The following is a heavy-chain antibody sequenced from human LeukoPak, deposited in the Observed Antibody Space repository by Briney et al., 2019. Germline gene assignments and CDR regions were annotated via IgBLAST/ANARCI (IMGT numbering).Heavy chain of an antibody. V-gene: IGHV4-38-2*01. D-gene: IGHD4-11*01. CDR1: GYFVSSACY. Sequence: PSETLSLACDVSGYFVSSACYWGWIRQSPGKGLEWIGNIYSTGSTYYNPSLQSRVTISVDASKNQFSLRLSSLTSADRAVYYCASRTTVTNALSFDFWGQGILVTVSS. CDR2: IYSTGST. CDR3: ASRTTVTNALSFDF. J-gene: IGHJ4*02.